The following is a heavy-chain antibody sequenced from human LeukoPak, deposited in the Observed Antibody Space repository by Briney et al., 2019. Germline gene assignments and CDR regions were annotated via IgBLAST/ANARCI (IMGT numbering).Heavy chain of an antibody. J-gene: IGHJ4*02. V-gene: IGHV4-30-4*01. CDR1: GGSISSGDYY. Sequence: SQTLSLTCTVSGGSISSGDYYWSWIRQPPGKGLEWLGYIYYSGSTYYNPSLKSRVTISVDTSKNQFSLKLSSVTAADTAVYYCARGYCSSTSCYYDYWGQGTLVTVSS. CDR3: ARGYCSSTSCYYDY. D-gene: IGHD2-2*01. CDR2: IYYSGST.